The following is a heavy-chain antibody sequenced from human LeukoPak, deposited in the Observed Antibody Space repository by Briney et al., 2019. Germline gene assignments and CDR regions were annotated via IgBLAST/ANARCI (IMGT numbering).Heavy chain of an antibody. CDR1: GGSISSYY. Sequence: SETLSLTCTVSGGSISSYYWGWIRQPPGKGLEWIGYIYYSGSTNYNPSLKSRVTISVDTSKNQFSLKLSSVTAADTAVYYCARAAIGDYYDSSDSSAADWGQGTLVTVSS. CDR3: ARAAIGDYYDSSDSSAAD. J-gene: IGHJ4*02. V-gene: IGHV4-59*12. CDR2: IYYSGST. D-gene: IGHD3-22*01.